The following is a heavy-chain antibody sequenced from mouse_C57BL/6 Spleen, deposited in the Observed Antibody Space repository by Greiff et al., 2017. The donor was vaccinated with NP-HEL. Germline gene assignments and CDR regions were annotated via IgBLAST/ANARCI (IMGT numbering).Heavy chain of an antibody. V-gene: IGHV1-80*01. CDR1: GYAFSSYW. D-gene: IGHD1-1*01. CDR2: IYPGDGDT. J-gene: IGHJ4*01. CDR3: ARFYYGSSYAMDY. Sequence: QVQLQQSGAELVKPGASVKISCKASGYAFSSYWMNWVKQRPGKGLEWIGQIYPGDGDTNYNGKFKGKATLTADKSSSTAYMQLSSLTSEDSAVYFCARFYYGSSYAMDYWGQGTSVTVSS.